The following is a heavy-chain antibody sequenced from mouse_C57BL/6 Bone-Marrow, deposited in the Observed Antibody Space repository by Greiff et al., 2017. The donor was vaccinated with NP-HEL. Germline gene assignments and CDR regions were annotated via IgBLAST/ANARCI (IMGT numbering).Heavy chain of an antibody. J-gene: IGHJ2*01. D-gene: IGHD2-5*01. CDR3: TRSNYGYFDY. V-gene: IGHV6-3*01. CDR2: IRLKSDNYAT. Sequence: VQLKESGGGLVQPGGSMKLSCVASGFTFSNYWMNWVRQSPEKGLEWVAQIRLKSDNYATHYAESVKGRFTISRDDSKSSVYLQMNNLRAEDTGIYYCTRSNYGYFDYWGQGTTLTVSS. CDR1: GFTFSNYW.